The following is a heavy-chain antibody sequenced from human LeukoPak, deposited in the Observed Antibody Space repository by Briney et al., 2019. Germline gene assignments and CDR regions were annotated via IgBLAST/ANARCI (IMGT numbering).Heavy chain of an antibody. J-gene: IGHJ6*04. Sequence: PSSTLSLTCAVSGYSIRSGYYWGWIRQPPGKGLEWIVSIYHSWSTYYNPSLKSRLTISVDTSKSQFSLKLSSVTAAHAAVYYRARVIDIPYYYGMDVWGKGTTVTVSS. V-gene: IGHV4-38-2*01. CDR1: GYSIRSGYY. CDR3: ARVIDIPYYYGMDV. CDR2: IYHSWST. D-gene: IGHD3-16*02.